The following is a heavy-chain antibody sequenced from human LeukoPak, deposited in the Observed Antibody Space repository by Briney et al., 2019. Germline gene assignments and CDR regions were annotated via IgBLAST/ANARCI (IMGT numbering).Heavy chain of an antibody. Sequence: GASVKVSCKASGGTFSSYAISWVRQAPGQGLEWMGGIIPIFGTANYAQKFQGRVTITADESTSTAYMEPSSLRSEDTAVYYCARGLTAMVTLGFDYWGQGTLVTVSS. CDR2: IIPIFGTA. CDR1: GGTFSSYA. D-gene: IGHD5-18*01. V-gene: IGHV1-69*13. CDR3: ARGLTAMVTLGFDY. J-gene: IGHJ4*02.